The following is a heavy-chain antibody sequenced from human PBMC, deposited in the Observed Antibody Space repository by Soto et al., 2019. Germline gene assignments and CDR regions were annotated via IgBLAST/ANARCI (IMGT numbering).Heavy chain of an antibody. J-gene: IGHJ4*02. CDR1: GFTFSDHH. CDR3: AFVAATRAY. V-gene: IGHV3-72*01. Sequence: EVQLVESGGALVQPGGSLRLSCAASGFTFSDHHMDWVRQAPGKGLEWVGRTRNKGNSYTTEYAASVKGRFTISRDESNNSLYLQLNRLDTADTAVYYCAFVAATRAYWGQGTLVTVSS. CDR2: TRNKGNSYTT. D-gene: IGHD1-1*01.